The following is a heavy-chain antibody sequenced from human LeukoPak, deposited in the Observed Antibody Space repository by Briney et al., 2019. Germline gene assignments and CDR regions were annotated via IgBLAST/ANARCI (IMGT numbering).Heavy chain of an antibody. CDR3: ARVWQVAFDY. CDR1: GFTFSNAW. V-gene: IGHV4-4*01. D-gene: IGHD2-21*01. J-gene: IGHJ4*02. Sequence: TTGGSLRLSCAASGFTFSNAWMSWVRQAPGKGLEWIGFIYYGGSIYYNPSLESRITISVDKSKNQFSLKVNSVTAADTAVYFCARVWQVAFDYWGQGALVTVSS. CDR2: IYYGGSI.